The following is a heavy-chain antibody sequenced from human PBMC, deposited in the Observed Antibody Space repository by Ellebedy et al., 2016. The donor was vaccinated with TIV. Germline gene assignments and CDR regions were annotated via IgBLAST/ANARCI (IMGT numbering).Heavy chain of an antibody. CDR2: INTDGSST. Sequence: GESLKISCAASGFTLSGYWMHWVRQVPGKGLAWLSRINTDGSSTSYADSVEGRFTISRDNAKKTVYLEMNSLRAEDAGLYYCARESVRYFDWDYWGQGTLVTVSS. J-gene: IGHJ4*02. CDR1: GFTLSGYW. V-gene: IGHV3-74*01. CDR3: ARESVRYFDWDY. D-gene: IGHD3-9*01.